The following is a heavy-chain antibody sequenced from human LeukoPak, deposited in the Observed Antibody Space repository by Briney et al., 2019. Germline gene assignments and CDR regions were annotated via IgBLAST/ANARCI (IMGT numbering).Heavy chain of an antibody. J-gene: IGHJ3*02. D-gene: IGHD2-15*01. CDR2: IKQDGSEK. V-gene: IGHV3-7*01. Sequence: GGSLRLSCAASGFTFSSYWMTWVRQAPGKGLEWVANIKQDGSEKYYVGSVKGRFTISRDNAKKSLYLQMNSLRADDTAVYSCASRLEFCSGGSCSSDAFDIWGQGTMVTVSS. CDR3: ASRLEFCSGGSCSSDAFDI. CDR1: GFTFSSYW.